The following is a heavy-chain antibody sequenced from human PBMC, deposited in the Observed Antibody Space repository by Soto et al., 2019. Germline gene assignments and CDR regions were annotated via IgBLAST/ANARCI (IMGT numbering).Heavy chain of an antibody. Sequence: GGSLRLSCAASGFTLSNYAMSWVRQAPGKGLEWVSTFSGTGGYTYYTDSVKGRFTISRDESKNTLFLHMNSLRAADTAVYYCARGQRALITYGPFDPWGQGTLVTVSS. CDR1: GFTLSNYA. CDR2: FSGTGGYT. D-gene: IGHD4-17*01. V-gene: IGHV3-23*01. J-gene: IGHJ5*02. CDR3: ARGQRALITYGPFDP.